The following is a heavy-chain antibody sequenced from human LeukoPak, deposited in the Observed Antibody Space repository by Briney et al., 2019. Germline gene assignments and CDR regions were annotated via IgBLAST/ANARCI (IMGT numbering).Heavy chain of an antibody. Sequence: PGGSLRLSCAASGFTFSSCGMSWVRQAPGKGLEWVSAISGSGGSTYYADSVKGRFTISRDNSKNTLYLQMNSLRAEDTAVYYCAKVRDSSGWYLSRYFDYWGQGTLVTVSS. CDR3: AKVRDSSGWYLSRYFDY. CDR2: ISGSGGST. D-gene: IGHD6-19*01. J-gene: IGHJ4*02. CDR1: GFTFSSCG. V-gene: IGHV3-23*01.